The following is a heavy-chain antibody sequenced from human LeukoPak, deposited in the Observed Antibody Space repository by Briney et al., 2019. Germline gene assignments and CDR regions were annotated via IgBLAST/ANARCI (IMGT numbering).Heavy chain of an antibody. J-gene: IGHJ6*03. D-gene: IGHD2-2*02. V-gene: IGHV1-69*13. CDR3: ARLGNCRETNCYSDYYYMDV. CDR2: IIPIFGTA. CDR1: GGTFSSYA. Sequence: ASVKVSCKASGGTFSSYAISWVRQAPGQGLEWMGGIIPIFGTANYAQKFQGRVTITADESTSTAYMELSSLRSEDTAVYYCARLGNCRETNCYSDYYYMDVWGKGTTIIVSS.